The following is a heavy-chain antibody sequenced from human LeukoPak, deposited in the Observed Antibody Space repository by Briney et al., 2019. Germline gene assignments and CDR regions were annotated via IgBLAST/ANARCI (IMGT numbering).Heavy chain of an antibody. Sequence: GASVKVSCKASGYTFTNYAIHWVRQAPGRRLEWMGWINAGNADTRYSQEVQGRVTITRDTSASTAYMELRSLRSDDTAVYYCARRYYDSSGYYDLVYYFDYWGQGTLVTVSS. CDR1: GYTFTNYA. CDR3: ARRYYDSSGYYDLVYYFDY. V-gene: IGHV1-3*01. D-gene: IGHD3-22*01. CDR2: INAGNADT. J-gene: IGHJ4*02.